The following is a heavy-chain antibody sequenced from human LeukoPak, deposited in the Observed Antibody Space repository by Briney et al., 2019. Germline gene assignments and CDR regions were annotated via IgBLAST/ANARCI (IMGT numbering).Heavy chain of an antibody. V-gene: IGHV3-7*01. Sequence: PGGSLRLSCAASGFTFSSYWMSWVRQAPGKGLEWVANIKQDGSEKYYADSVKGRFTISRDNSKNTLYLQMNSLRAEDTAVYYCAKDSDYGDYAPGRYWGQGTLVTVSS. CDR1: GFTFSSYW. CDR3: AKDSDYGDYAPGRY. J-gene: IGHJ4*02. CDR2: IKQDGSEK. D-gene: IGHD4-17*01.